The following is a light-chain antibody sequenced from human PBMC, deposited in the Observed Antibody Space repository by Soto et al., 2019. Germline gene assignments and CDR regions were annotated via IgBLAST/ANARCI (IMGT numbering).Light chain of an antibody. J-gene: IGLJ2*01. Sequence: QSVLTQPASVSGSPGQSITISCTGTSSDVGGYNYVSWYQQHPGKAPKLMIYDVSNRPSGVSNRFSGSKSGNTASLTISGLQAEHEADYYCSSYTSSSPLVVFGGGTKLTVL. CDR2: DVS. V-gene: IGLV2-14*01. CDR3: SSYTSSSPLVV. CDR1: SSDVGGYNY.